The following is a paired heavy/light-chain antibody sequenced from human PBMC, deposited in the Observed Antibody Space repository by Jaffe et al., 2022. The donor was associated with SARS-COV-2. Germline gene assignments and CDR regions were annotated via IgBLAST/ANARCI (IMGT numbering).Heavy chain of an antibody. V-gene: IGHV3-33*01. D-gene: IGHD3-9*01. CDR2: IWYDGSNK. J-gene: IGHJ6*02. Sequence: QVQLVESGGGVVQPGRSLRLSCAASGFTFSSYGMHWVRQAPGKGLEWVAVIWYDGSNKYYADSVKGRFTISRDNSKNTLYLQMNSLRAEDTAVYYCARDLAYDILTGYSADYYYGMDVWGQGTTVTVSS. CDR1: GFTFSSYG. CDR3: ARDLAYDILTGYSADYYYGMDV.
Light chain of an antibody. CDR1: SSNIGSNT. V-gene: IGLV1-44*01. J-gene: IGLJ1*01. Sequence: QSVLTQPPSASGTPGQRVTISCSGSSSNIGSNTVNWYQQLPGTAPKLLIYSNNQRPSGVPDRFSGSKSGTSASLAISGLQSEDEADYYCAAWDDSLNVYVFGTGTKVTVL. CDR2: SNN. CDR3: AAWDDSLNVYV.